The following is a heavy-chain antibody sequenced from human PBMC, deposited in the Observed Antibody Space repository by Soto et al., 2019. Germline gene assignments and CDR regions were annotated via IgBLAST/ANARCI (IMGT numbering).Heavy chain of an antibody. CDR2: INAGNGNT. V-gene: IGHV1-3*01. Sequence: ASLKVSCKASGYTFTGSAMHWVRQAPGQRLEWMGWINAGNGNTKYSQKFQGRVTITRDTSASTAYMELSSLRSEDTAVYYCARAVAVAADFDYWGQGTLVTVS. J-gene: IGHJ4*02. CDR1: GYTFTGSA. D-gene: IGHD6-19*01. CDR3: ARAVAVAADFDY.